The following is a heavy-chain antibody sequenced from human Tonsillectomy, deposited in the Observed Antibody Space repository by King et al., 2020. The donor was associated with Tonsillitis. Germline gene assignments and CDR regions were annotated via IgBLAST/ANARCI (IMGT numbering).Heavy chain of an antibody. CDR1: GFTFSSFG. J-gene: IGHJ4*02. CDR3: ARDLVGACSSTSCHHFDY. CDR2: IWYDGSNK. Sequence: VQLVESGGGVVQPGRSLRLSCAASGFTFSSFGMHWVRQAPGKGLAWVAVIWYDGSNKYYAYSVKGRFTISRDNSKNTLYLQMNSLIAEDTALYYCARDLVGACSSTSCHHFDYWGQGTLVTVSS. D-gene: IGHD2-2*01. V-gene: IGHV3-33*01.